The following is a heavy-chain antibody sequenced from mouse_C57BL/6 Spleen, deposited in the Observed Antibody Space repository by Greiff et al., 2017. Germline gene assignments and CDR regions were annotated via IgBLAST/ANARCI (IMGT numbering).Heavy chain of an antibody. V-gene: IGHV1-81*01. CDR3: ARSTIYYDYDGRHAMDC. Sequence: QVHVKQSGAELARPGASVTLSCKASGYTFTSYGISWVKQRTGQGLEWIGEIYPRSGTTYYNEKFKGKATLTADKSSSTAYMELRSLTSEDSAVYVCARSTIYYDYDGRHAMDCWGQGTSVTVSS. J-gene: IGHJ4*01. CDR1: GYTFTSYG. D-gene: IGHD2-4*01. CDR2: IYPRSGTT.